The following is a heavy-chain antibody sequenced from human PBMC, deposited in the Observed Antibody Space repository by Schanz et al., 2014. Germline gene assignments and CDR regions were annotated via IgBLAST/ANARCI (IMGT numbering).Heavy chain of an antibody. V-gene: IGHV3-23*04. D-gene: IGHD3-10*01. CDR2: ISGSGGST. Sequence: EVQLVESGGGLVQPGGSLRLSCAAPGFTLSNYAMHWVRQTPGRGLECVSAISGSGGSTYYADSGKGRFTISRDKSKNTLYRQMNSLGAADTGVYYCAKGRFGELSAMDVWGQGTMVTVAS. CDR3: AKGRFGELSAMDV. CDR1: GFTLSNYA. J-gene: IGHJ3*01.